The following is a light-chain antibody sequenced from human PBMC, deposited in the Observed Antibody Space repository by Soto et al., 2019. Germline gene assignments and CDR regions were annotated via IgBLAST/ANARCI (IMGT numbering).Light chain of an antibody. J-gene: IGLJ1*01. Sequence: QSVLTQPRSVSGSPGQSVTISCTGTSTDVGGYKYVSWYQHHPGKAPKLMIYDVTKRPSGVPDRFSGSKSGNTASLTISGLQAEDEADYYCCSYAGSYRVFGTGTQLTVL. CDR3: CSYAGSYRV. CDR1: STDVGGYKY. CDR2: DVT. V-gene: IGLV2-11*01.